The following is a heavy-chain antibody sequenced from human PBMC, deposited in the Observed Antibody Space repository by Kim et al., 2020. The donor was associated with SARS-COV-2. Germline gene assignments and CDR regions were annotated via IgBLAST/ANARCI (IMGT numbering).Heavy chain of an antibody. V-gene: IGHV4-34*01. CDR3: AREGSYYLRYFDY. J-gene: IGHJ4*02. D-gene: IGHD1-26*01. CDR1: GGSFSGYY. CDR2: INHSGST. Sequence: SETLSLTCAVYGGSFSGYYWSWIRQPPGKGLEWIGEINHSGSTNYNPSLKSRVTISVDTSKNQFSLKLSSVTAADTAVYYCAREGSYYLRYFDYWGQGTLVTVSS.